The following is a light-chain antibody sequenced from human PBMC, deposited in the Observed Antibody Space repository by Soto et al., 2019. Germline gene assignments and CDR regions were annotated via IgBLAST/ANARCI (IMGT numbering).Light chain of an antibody. J-gene: IGKJ3*01. V-gene: IGKV2-28*01. CDR1: QSLLHSNGYNY. Sequence: DIVMTQSPLSLPVTPGGPASISCRSSQSLLHSNGYNYLDWYLQKPGQSPQLLIYLGSNRASGVPDRFSGSGSGTDFTLKISRVEAEDVGVYYCMQALQTPLFTFGPGTKV. CDR2: LGS. CDR3: MQALQTPLFT.